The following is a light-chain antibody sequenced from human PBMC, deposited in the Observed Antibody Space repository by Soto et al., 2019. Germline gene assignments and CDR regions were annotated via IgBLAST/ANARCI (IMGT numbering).Light chain of an antibody. CDR3: QQSNTLWT. V-gene: IGKV1-5*01. Sequence: IQMSQAPSTLSASVGDRVAISCRASQTISSWLAWYQQKPGKAPKLLIYDVSTLGSGVPSRFSGSGSGTDFTLTISSLQPDDFATYYCQQSNTLWTFGQGTKVDIK. J-gene: IGKJ1*01. CDR2: DVS. CDR1: QTISSW.